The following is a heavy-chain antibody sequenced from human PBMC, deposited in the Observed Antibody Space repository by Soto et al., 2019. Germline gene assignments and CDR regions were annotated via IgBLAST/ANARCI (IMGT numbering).Heavy chain of an antibody. CDR3: ASAIVVVTASHYYYYGMDV. CDR1: GGTFSSYA. CDR2: IIPIFGTA. Sequence: SVKVSCKASGGTFSSYAISWVRQAPGQGLEWMGGIIPIFGTANYAQKFQGRVTITADESISTAYMELSRLRSDDTAVYYCASAIVVVTASHYYYYGMDVWGQGTTVTVSS. D-gene: IGHD2-21*02. V-gene: IGHV1-69*01. J-gene: IGHJ6*02.